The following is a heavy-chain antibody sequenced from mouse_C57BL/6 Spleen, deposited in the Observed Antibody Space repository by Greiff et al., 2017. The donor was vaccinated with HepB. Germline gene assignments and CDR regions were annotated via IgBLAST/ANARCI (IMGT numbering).Heavy chain of an antibody. D-gene: IGHD2-5*01. Sequence: VQLQQSGPELVKPGASVQMSCKASGYTFTDYNMHWVKQSHGKSLEWIGYINPNNVGTSYNQKFNGTDTLTVNKSSSTAYMELRSLTSEDSAVYYGARYYSNYSFAYWGQGTLVTVSA. CDR2: INPNNVGT. CDR3: ARYYSNYSFAY. V-gene: IGHV1-22*01. CDR1: GYTFTDYN. J-gene: IGHJ3*01.